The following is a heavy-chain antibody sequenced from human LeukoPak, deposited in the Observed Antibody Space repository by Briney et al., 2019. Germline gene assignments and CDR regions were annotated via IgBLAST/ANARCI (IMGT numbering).Heavy chain of an antibody. Sequence: GGSLRLSCAASGFTFRSHAMSWVRQAPGKGLEWVSSINSGKGSSTYYADSVKGRFTITRDNSKNTVLLQMDSLMSEDTAVYYCARVATTQAPFDHWGQGTLVTVSS. CDR1: GFTFRSHA. J-gene: IGHJ4*02. V-gene: IGHV3-23*01. CDR2: INSGKGSST. D-gene: IGHD1-1*01. CDR3: ARVATTQAPFDH.